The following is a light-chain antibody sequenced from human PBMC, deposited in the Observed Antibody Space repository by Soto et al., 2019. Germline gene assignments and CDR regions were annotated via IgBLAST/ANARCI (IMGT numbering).Light chain of an antibody. CDR1: QSISMW. V-gene: IGKV1-5*01. Sequence: IQMTQSPSTLSASVGDRVTITCRARQSISMWLAWYQQKAGKAPKLLIYDASSLESGVPQRFSGSGSGTEFTLTISSLQTDDFSTYYCQQYHSYWTFGQGTKVDI. CDR3: QQYHSYWT. J-gene: IGKJ1*01. CDR2: DAS.